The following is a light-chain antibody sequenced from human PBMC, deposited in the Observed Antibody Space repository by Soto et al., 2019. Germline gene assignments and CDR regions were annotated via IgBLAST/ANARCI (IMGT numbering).Light chain of an antibody. CDR2: GTS. CDR1: TGAVTNDYD. J-gene: IGLJ3*02. CDR3: LLYYRGTWV. Sequence: QAVVTQEPSLTVSPGGTVTLTCASSTGAVTNDYDSTWFQQKPGQTPRALIYGTSNTHYWTPARFSGSILAGQAALTLSDVQPEDEADYYCLLYYRGTWVFGGGTKLTVL. V-gene: IGLV7-43*01.